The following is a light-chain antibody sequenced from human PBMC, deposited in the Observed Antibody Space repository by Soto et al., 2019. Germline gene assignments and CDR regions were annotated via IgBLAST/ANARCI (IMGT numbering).Light chain of an antibody. CDR1: QSLLHRSGYNY. CDR3: IQALQTPLT. Sequence: IVMTQSPLSLPVTPGEPASISCRSSQSLLHRSGYNYLTWYLQKPGQSPQLLIYLGSSRASGVPARFSGSGSGTDFTLKISRVEAEDVGVYYCIQALQTPLTFGGGTKVEIK. V-gene: IGKV2-28*01. CDR2: LGS. J-gene: IGKJ4*01.